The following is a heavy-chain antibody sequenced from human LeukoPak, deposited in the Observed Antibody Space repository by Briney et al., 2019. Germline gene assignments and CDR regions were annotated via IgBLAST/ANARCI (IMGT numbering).Heavy chain of an antibody. CDR1: GFTFSNYW. D-gene: IGHD3-22*01. J-gene: IGHJ4*02. CDR2: INSDGSST. V-gene: IGHV3-74*01. Sequence: GGSLRLSCAASGFTFSNYWMHWVRQAPGKGLVWVSRINSDGSSTSNADSVKGRFTISGDNAKNTLYLQMNSLRAEDTAVYYCARDPSYYDSSGCDYWGQGTLVTVSS. CDR3: ARDPSYYDSSGCDY.